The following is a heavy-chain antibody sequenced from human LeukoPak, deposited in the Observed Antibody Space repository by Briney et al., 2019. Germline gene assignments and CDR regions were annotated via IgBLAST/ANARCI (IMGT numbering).Heavy chain of an antibody. J-gene: IGHJ4*02. CDR1: GFTFGDYA. CDR2: IRSKAYGGTT. Sequence: GGSLRLSCTASGFTFGDYAMSWVRQAPGKGLEGVGFIRSKAYGGTTEYAASVKGRFTISRDDSKSIAYLQMNSLKTEDTAVYYCTRGRYYDSSGYYYVEYWGQGTLVTVSS. CDR3: TRGRYYDSSGYYYVEY. D-gene: IGHD3-22*01. V-gene: IGHV3-49*04.